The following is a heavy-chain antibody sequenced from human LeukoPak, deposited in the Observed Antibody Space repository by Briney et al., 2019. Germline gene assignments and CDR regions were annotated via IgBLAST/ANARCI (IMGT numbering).Heavy chain of an antibody. Sequence: VASVKVSCKASGGTFSSYAISWVRQAPGQGLEWMGRIIPILGIANYAQKFQGRVTITADKSTSTAYMELSSLRSEDTAVYYCATYRTGIVLMVYATGGEDAFDIWGQGTMVTVSS. CDR1: GGTFSSYA. J-gene: IGHJ3*02. CDR2: IIPILGIA. V-gene: IGHV1-69*04. CDR3: ATYRTGIVLMVYATGGEDAFDI. D-gene: IGHD2-8*01.